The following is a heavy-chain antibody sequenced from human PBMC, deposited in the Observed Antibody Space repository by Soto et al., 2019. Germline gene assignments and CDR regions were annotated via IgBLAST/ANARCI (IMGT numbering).Heavy chain of an antibody. CDR3: AREGGGGVDC. CDR2: IYYGGDS. D-gene: IGHD1-26*01. J-gene: IGHJ4*02. Sequence: QVQLQESGPGLVKPSQTLSLTCTVSGGSISSRTSYWSWIRQHPGKGLEWIGYIYYGGDSFYNPSLKGRVTIEKNTSENHFSLKLNSVTAADAAVYFGAREGGGGVDCWGQGTLVTVAS. V-gene: IGHV4-31*03. CDR1: GGSISSRTSY.